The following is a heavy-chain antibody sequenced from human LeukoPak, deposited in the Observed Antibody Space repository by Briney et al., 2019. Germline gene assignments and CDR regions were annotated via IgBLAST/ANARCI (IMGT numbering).Heavy chain of an antibody. CDR1: GYTFTGYY. D-gene: IGHD6-13*01. V-gene: IGHV1-2*02. J-gene: IGHJ4*02. Sequence: ASVTVSCKESGYTFTGYYLHWVRQAPGQGGEWMGWINHNSGDTNYAQKFQGRVTITRDTSITTAYMELSSLRSDDTAVYYCVRAPSNSWFAYWGQGTLVTVSS. CDR3: VRAPSNSWFAY. CDR2: INHNSGDT.